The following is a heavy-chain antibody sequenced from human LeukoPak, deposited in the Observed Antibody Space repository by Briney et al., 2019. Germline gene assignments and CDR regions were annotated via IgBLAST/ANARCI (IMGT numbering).Heavy chain of an antibody. Sequence: GRSLRLSCAASGFSFGSSDIHWVRQAPDKGLEWVAFISYDGSDKYYADSVKGRFTISRDNSKNTLYLQMNSLRAEDTAVYYCAKDRIVRKDIVLMVYAFWGQGTLVTVSS. D-gene: IGHD2-8*01. CDR2: ISYDGSDK. J-gene: IGHJ4*02. V-gene: IGHV3-30*18. CDR3: AKDRIVRKDIVLMVYAF. CDR1: GFSFGSSD.